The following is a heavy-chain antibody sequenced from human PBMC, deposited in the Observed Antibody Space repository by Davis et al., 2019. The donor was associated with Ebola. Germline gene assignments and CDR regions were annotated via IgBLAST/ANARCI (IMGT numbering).Heavy chain of an antibody. J-gene: IGHJ4*02. CDR1: GFTFSSYS. V-gene: IGHV3-48*01. CDR2: ISSSSSTI. Sequence: PGGSLRLSCAASGFTFSSYSMNWVRQAPGKGLEWVSYISSSSSTIYYADSVKGRFTISRDNSKNTLYLQMNSLRAEDTAVYYCARASLVVTAIQPSNYWGQGTLVTVSS. D-gene: IGHD2-21*02. CDR3: ARASLVVTAIQPSNY.